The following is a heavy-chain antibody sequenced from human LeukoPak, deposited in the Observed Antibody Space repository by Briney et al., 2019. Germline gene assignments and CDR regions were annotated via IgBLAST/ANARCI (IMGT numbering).Heavy chain of an antibody. CDR2: ISGSGGST. Sequence: GGSLRLSCAASRFTFSNYAMSWVRQAPGKGREWVSTISGSGGSTYYADSVKGRFTISRDNSKNTLHLQMNSLRADDTAVYYCAKSAYYDSSGFYREYYFDYWGQGTLVTVSS. CDR1: RFTFSNYA. CDR3: AKSAYYDSSGFYREYYFDY. D-gene: IGHD3-22*01. V-gene: IGHV3-23*01. J-gene: IGHJ4*02.